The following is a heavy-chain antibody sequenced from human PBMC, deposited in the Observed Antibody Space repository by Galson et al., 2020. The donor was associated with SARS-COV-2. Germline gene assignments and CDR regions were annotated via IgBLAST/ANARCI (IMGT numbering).Heavy chain of an antibody. CDR3: ARADTGSYYDAFFDY. CDR1: AFTFADHG. D-gene: IGHD1-26*01. Sequence: GRSLRLSCAASAFTFADHGMSWFRHAPGNGLEYISFIRSKTYGGTTEYAASVEGRFTISRDDSKNIAYLQMNSLKNEDTGVYYCARADTGSYYDAFFDYWGQGTLVTVSS. J-gene: IGHJ4*02. V-gene: IGHV3-49*03. CDR2: IRSKTYGGTT.